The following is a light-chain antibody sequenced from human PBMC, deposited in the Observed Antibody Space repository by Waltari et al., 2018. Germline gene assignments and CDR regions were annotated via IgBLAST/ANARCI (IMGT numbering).Light chain of an antibody. CDR2: QAA. V-gene: IGKV1-5*03. CDR1: QNINRW. Sequence: DIQMTQSPSTLSASVGDRITITCRASQNINRWLVWFQQKPGKSPKLLIYQAASLESGSPARFSGSGSGTEFTLTISSLQRDDFATYYCQQYHDSPWTFGQGTQVEI. J-gene: IGKJ1*01. CDR3: QQYHDSPWT.